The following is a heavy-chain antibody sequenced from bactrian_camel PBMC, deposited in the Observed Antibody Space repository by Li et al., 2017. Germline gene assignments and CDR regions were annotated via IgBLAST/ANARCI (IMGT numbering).Heavy chain of an antibody. CDR1: AFTSMYWW. V-gene: IGHV3S6*01. J-gene: IGHJ4*01. Sequence: HVQLVESGGGLVQPGGSLRLSCSAGAFTSMYWWMGWFRQAPGKGLEWVSSIYSDGSNTYYADSVKGRFTISRDNAKNTVYLQMNSLKSEDKALYTVTTASSGDLVRPNWSITTGARGPRSPSP. D-gene: IGHD7*01. CDR2: IYSDGSNT. CDR3: TTASSGDLVRPNWSITT.